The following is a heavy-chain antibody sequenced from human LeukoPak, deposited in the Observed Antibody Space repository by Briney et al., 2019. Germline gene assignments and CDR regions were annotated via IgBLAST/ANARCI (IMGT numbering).Heavy chain of an antibody. J-gene: IGHJ4*02. V-gene: IGHV4-61*08. Sequence: SQTLSLTCTVSGGSISSGDYYWSWIRQPPGKGPEWIGYIYYSGSTNYNPSLKSRVTISVDTSKNQFSLKLSSVTAADTAVYYCARVYQYSSGWYGVYYFDYWGQGTLVTVSS. CDR1: GGSISSGDYY. CDR2: IYYSGST. CDR3: ARVYQYSSGWYGVYYFDY. D-gene: IGHD6-19*01.